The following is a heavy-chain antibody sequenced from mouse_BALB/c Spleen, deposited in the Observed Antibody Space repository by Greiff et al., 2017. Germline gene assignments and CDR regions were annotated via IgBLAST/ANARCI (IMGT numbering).Heavy chain of an antibody. CDR3: AREVITTVVGDYYAMDY. V-gene: IGHV7-3*02. CDR2: IRNKANGYTT. CDR1: GFTFTDYY. J-gene: IGHJ4*01. Sequence: EVKLMESGGGLVQPGGSLRLSCATSGFTFTDYYMSWVRQPPGKALEWLGFIRNKANGYTTEYSASVKGRFTISRDNSQSILYLQMNTLRAEDSATYYCAREVITTVVGDYYAMDYWGQGTSVTVSS. D-gene: IGHD1-1*01.